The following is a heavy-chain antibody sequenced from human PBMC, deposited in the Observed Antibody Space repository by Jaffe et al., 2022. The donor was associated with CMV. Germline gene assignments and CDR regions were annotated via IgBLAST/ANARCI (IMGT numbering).Heavy chain of an antibody. CDR3: AHREWYRHGFDP. J-gene: IGHJ5*02. Sequence: QITLKESGPTLVKPTQTLTLTCTFSGFSLSTSGVGVGWIRQPPGKALEWLALIYWNDDKRYSPSLKSRLTITKDTSKNQVVLTMTNMDPVDTATYYCAHREWYRHGFDPWGQGTLVTVSS. V-gene: IGHV2-5*01. D-gene: IGHD3-3*01. CDR2: IYWNDDK. CDR1: GFSLSTSGVG.